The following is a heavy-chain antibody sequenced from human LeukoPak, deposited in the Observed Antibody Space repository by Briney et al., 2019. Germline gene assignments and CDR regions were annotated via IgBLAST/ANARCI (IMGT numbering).Heavy chain of an antibody. CDR2: ISGYNGNT. J-gene: IGHJ6*02. D-gene: IGHD6-13*01. CDR3: ARDSSSWFYYFYGMDV. CDR1: GYIFTNFG. V-gene: IGHV1-18*01. Sequence: GASVKVSCKASGYIFTNFGISWVRQAPGQGLEWMGWISGYNGNTNHAQKFQGRVTMTTDTSTSTAYMELRSLRSDDTAVYYCARDSSSWFYYFYGMDVWGQGTTVTVSS.